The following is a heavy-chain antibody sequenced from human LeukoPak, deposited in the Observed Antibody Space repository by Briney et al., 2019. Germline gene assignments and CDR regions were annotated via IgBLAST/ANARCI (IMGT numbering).Heavy chain of an antibody. CDR3: AKSRSGNTDGFDI. CDR2: ISGSSGNT. J-gene: IGHJ3*02. V-gene: IGHV3-23*01. D-gene: IGHD4-23*01. Sequence: GGSLRLSCAASGFTFSNAWMSWVRQAPGKGLEWVSGISGSSGNTYYADSVKGRFTISRDNSKNTLYLQMNSLRAEDTAVYYCAKSRSGNTDGFDIWGQGTMVTVSS. CDR1: GFTFSNAW.